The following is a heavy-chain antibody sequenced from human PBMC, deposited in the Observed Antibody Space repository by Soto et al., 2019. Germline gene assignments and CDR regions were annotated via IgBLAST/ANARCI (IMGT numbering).Heavy chain of an antibody. V-gene: IGHV3-33*03. D-gene: IGHD3-3*01. CDR2: IWYDGSNK. J-gene: IGHJ3*02. Sequence: QAKLAESGGGVVQPGRSLRLSCAASGFSFSSHGMHWVRQAPGKGLEWVAVIWYDGSNKYYGDSVKGRFTISRDNSKNTLYLQMNSVRAEDTAVYYCAMFTTTLYGIDACDIWGRGTMVTVSS. CDR1: GFSFSSHG. CDR3: AMFTTTLYGIDACDI.